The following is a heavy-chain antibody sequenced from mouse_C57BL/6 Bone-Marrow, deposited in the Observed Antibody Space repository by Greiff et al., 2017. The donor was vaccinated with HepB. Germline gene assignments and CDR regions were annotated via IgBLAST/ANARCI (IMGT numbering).Heavy chain of an antibody. J-gene: IGHJ2*01. V-gene: IGHV1-69*01. D-gene: IGHD2-4*01. CDR2: IDPSDSYT. CDR1: GYTFTSYW. CDR3: ARSSDDYDYFDY. Sequence: VQLQQPGAELVMPGASVKLSCKASGYTFTSYWMHWVKQRPGQGLEWIGEIDPSDSYTNYNQKFKGKSTLTVDKSSSTAYMQLSSLTSEDSAVYYYARSSDDYDYFDYWGQGTTLTVSS.